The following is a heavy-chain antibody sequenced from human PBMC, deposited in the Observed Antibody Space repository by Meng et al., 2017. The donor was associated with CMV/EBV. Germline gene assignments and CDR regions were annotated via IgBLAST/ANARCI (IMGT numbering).Heavy chain of an antibody. J-gene: IGHJ6*02. V-gene: IGHV1-69*05. CDR2: IIPIFGTA. CDR3: ARVYPRPSRVVVPPGAYYYYGMDV. CDR1: GGTFSSYA. D-gene: IGHD3-22*01. Sequence: SVKVSCKASGGTFSSYAISWVRQAPGQGLEWMGGIIPIFGTANYAQKFQGRVTITTDESTSTAYMELRSLRSDDTAVYYCARVYPRPSRVVVPPGAYYYYGMDVWGQGTTVTVSS.